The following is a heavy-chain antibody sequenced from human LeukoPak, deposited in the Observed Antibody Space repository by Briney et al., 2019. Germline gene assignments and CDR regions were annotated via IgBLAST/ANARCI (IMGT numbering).Heavy chain of an antibody. CDR1: GFTFSSYA. D-gene: IGHD6-19*01. V-gene: IGHV3-30-3*01. J-gene: IGHJ4*02. CDR2: ISYDGSNK. CDR3: ARELERQWLFPDY. Sequence: PGGSLRLSCAASGFTFSSYAMHWVRQAPGKGLEWVAVISYDGSNKYYADSVRGRFTISRDNSKNTLYLQMNSLRAEDTAVYYCARELERQWLFPDYWGQGTLVTVSS.